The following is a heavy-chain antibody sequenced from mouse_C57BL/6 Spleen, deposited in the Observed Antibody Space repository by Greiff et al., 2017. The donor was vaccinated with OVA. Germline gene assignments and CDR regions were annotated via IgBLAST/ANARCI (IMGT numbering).Heavy chain of an antibody. Sequence: QVQLQQSGAELVRPGASVTLSCKASGYTFTDYEMHWVKQTPVHGLEWIGAIDPETGGTAYNQKFKGKAILTADKSSSTAYMELSSLTSEDSAVYYWTRGGYYYGSSYGYFDVWGTGTTVTVSS. CDR2: IDPETGGT. D-gene: IGHD1-1*01. CDR3: TRGGYYYGSSYGYFDV. V-gene: IGHV1-15*01. CDR1: GYTFTDYE. J-gene: IGHJ1*03.